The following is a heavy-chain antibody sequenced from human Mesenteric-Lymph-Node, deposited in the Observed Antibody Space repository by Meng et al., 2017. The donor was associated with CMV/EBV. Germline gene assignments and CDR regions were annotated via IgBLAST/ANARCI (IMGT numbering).Heavy chain of an antibody. CDR2: ISYDGSNK. Sequence: SGFTFSRYAMHWVRQAPGKGLEWVSVISYDGSNKYYADSVKGRFTISRDNSKNTLYLQMNSLRAEDTAVYYCARELVDHRFLGYFDYWGQGTLVTVSS. CDR3: ARELVDHRFLGYFDY. CDR1: GFTFSRYA. V-gene: IGHV3-30*04. J-gene: IGHJ4*02. D-gene: IGHD3-3*01.